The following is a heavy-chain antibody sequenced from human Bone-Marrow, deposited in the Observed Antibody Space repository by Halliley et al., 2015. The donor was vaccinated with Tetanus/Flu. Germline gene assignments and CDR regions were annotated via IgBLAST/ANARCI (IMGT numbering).Heavy chain of an antibody. Sequence: TLSLTCTVSGGSISSGDYYWSWIRQHPGKGLEWIGNIHYSGHTNYNPSLRSRVIISLDTSNNQISLKVNSGTAADTALYYCTRGGGWLTDVWGQGTTVTVSS. V-gene: IGHV4-61*08. J-gene: IGHJ6*02. CDR2: IHYSGHT. CDR3: TRGGGWLTDV. D-gene: IGHD6-19*01. CDR1: GGSISSGDYY.